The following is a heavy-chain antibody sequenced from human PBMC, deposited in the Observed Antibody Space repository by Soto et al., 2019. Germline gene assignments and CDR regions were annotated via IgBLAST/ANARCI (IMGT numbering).Heavy chain of an antibody. CDR3: ARESEEEQQLVLDY. J-gene: IGHJ4*02. Sequence: GGSLRLYCAASGFTFSSYGMHWVRQAPGKGLEWVAVIWYDGSNKYYADSVKGRFTISRDDSKNTLYLQMNSLRAEDTAVYYCARESEEEQQLVLDYWGQGTLVTVSS. CDR2: IWYDGSNK. CDR1: GFTFSSYG. V-gene: IGHV3-33*01. D-gene: IGHD6-13*01.